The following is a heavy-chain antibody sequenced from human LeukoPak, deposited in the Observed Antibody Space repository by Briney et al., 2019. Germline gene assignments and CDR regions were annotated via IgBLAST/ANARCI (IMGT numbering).Heavy chain of an antibody. CDR3: ARERARITIFGVVKANWFDP. J-gene: IGHJ5*02. V-gene: IGHV1-69*06. D-gene: IGHD3-3*01. CDR2: IIPIFGTA. Sequence: SVKVSCKASGYTFTSYGISWVRQAPGQGLEWMGGIIPIFGTANYAQKFQGRVTITADKSTSTAYMELSSLRSEDTAVYYCARERARITIFGVVKANWFDPWGQGTLVTVSS. CDR1: GYTFTSYG.